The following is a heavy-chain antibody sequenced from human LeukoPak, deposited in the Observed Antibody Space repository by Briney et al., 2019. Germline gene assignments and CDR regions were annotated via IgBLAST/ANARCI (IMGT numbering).Heavy chain of an antibody. D-gene: IGHD6-6*01. Sequence: ASVKVSCKASGGTFSSYAISWVRQAPGQGIEWMGGIIPIFGTANYAQKFQGRVTITTDESTSTAYMELSSLRSEDTAVYYCARSIAATQVLGYWGQGTLVTVSS. CDR2: IIPIFGTA. V-gene: IGHV1-69*05. CDR1: GGTFSSYA. CDR3: ARSIAATQVLGY. J-gene: IGHJ4*02.